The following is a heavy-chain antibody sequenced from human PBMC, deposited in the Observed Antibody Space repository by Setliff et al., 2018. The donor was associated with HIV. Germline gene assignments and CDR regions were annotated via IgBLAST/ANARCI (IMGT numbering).Heavy chain of an antibody. CDR1: GYTFTDYY. D-gene: IGHD3-3*01. V-gene: IGHV1-69*04. CDR3: VRGVQSPPHYSYYYMDV. J-gene: IGHJ6*03. CDR2: IIPILGVA. Sequence: KVSCKASGYTFTDYYMHWVRQAPGQGLEWMGRIIPILGVANYAQRFQGKVTITADKSTSTAYMELTSLRFDDTAMYYCVRGVQSPPHYSYYYMDVWGEGTMVTVSS.